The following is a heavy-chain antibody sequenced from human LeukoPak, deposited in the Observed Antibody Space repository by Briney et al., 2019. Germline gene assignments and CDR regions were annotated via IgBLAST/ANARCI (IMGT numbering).Heavy chain of an antibody. V-gene: IGHV3-7*01. CDR1: GFTFSSYA. D-gene: IGHD3-16*01. J-gene: IGHJ6*02. CDR2: IKQDGSEK. CDR3: ARFEIYYYGMDV. Sequence: GGSLRLSCAASGFTFSSYAMSWVRQAPGKGLEWVANIKQDGSEKYYVDSVKGGFTISRDNAKNSLYLQMNSLRAEDTAVYYCARFEIYYYGMDVWGQGTTVTVSS.